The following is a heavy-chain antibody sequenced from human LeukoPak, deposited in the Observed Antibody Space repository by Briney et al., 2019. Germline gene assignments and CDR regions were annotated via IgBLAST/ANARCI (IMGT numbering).Heavy chain of an antibody. J-gene: IGHJ4*02. Sequence: PGGSLRLSCAASGFTFSSYGMHWVRQAPGKGLEWVAVISYDGSNKYYADSVKGRFTISRDNSKNTLYLQMNSLRAEDTAVYYCARAAHHVFFVVVIATQYYFDYWGQGTLVTVSS. V-gene: IGHV3-30*03. CDR1: GFTFSSYG. D-gene: IGHD2-21*01. CDR2: ISYDGSNK. CDR3: ARAAHHVFFVVVIATQYYFDY.